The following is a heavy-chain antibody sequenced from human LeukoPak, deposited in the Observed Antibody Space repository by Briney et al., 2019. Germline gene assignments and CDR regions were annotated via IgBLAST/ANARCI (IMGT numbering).Heavy chain of an antibody. CDR2: LSGTGRYI. Sequence: GGSLRLPCAASGFTFSSYTMNWVRQAPGKGLECVSSLSGTGRYIYYADLMKGRFTISRDNAKNSLYLQMNSLRAEDTAVYYCARSLRDAFDIWGQGTMVTVSS. CDR3: ARSLRDAFDI. V-gene: IGHV3-21*06. J-gene: IGHJ3*02. CDR1: GFTFSSYT.